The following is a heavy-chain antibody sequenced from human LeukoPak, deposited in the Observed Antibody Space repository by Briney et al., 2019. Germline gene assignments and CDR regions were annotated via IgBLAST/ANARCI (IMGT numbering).Heavy chain of an antibody. CDR2: IYYSGST. V-gene: IGHV4-39*01. CDR3: ARLPRLTPIDY. CDR1: GGSISSSSYY. Sequence: SETLSLTCTVSGGSISSSSYYWGWIRQPPGKGLEWIESIYYSGSTYYNPSLKSRVTISVDTSKNQFSLKLSSVTAADTAVYYCARLPRLTPIDYWGQGTLVTVSS. J-gene: IGHJ4*02.